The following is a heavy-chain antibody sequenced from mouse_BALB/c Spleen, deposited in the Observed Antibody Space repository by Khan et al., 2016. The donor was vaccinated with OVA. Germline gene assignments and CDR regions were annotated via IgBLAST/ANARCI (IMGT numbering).Heavy chain of an antibody. Sequence: VQLQQSGAELVKPGASVKLSCKPSGYTFTNYWVYWVKQRPGQGLEWIGAIYPGDGRRNYNDNFKNKATLTVDISSTTVYMQLSSLTSEDSAVYYGARNAYFGDYCDYWGQGTTLTVSS. V-gene: IGHV1S81*02. D-gene: IGHD2-10*01. CDR3: ARNAYFGDYCDY. CDR1: GYTFTNYW. J-gene: IGHJ2*01. CDR2: IYPGDGRR.